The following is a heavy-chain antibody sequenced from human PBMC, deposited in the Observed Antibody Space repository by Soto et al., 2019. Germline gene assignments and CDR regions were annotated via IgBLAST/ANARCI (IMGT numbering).Heavy chain of an antibody. J-gene: IGHJ3*02. CDR1: GFTFSKYD. V-gene: IGHV3-23*01. D-gene: IGHD6-19*01. Sequence: EVQLLESGGGLVKPGGPLRLSCTASGFTFSKYDMSWVRQTPGQGLQWICSISRDADATYYAHSVKGSFTISRDNSMNIFFLQPTRLRDDDWAVYYCAYSSGWFDAFDIWGQGTTVTVSS. CDR3: AYSSGWFDAFDI. CDR2: ISRDADAT.